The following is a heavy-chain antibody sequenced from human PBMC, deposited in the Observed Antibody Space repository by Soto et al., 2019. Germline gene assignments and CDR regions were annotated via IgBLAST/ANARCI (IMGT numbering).Heavy chain of an antibody. CDR3: ARLLYYDTSGYFNY. CDR1: GYSFTSYW. D-gene: IGHD3-22*01. J-gene: IGHJ4*02. V-gene: IGHV5-51*01. CDR2: IYPGGSDT. Sequence: PGVPKKISSKGSGYSFTSYWIGWVRQMSGKGLEWMGIIYPGGSDTRYSPSFQGQVTISADKSISTAYLQWSSLKASDTAMYYCARLLYYDTSGYFNYWGQGTLVTVSS.